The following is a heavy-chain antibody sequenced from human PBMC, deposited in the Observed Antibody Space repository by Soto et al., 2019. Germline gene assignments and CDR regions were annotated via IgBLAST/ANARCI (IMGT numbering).Heavy chain of an antibody. J-gene: IGHJ5*02. CDR3: GATLQLNYAGSGQSAWFAP. V-gene: IGHV1-69*13. CDR2: IIPIFGTA. Sequence: SVKVSCKASGGTFSSYAISWVRQAPGQGLEWMGGIIPIFGTANYAQKFQGRVTITADESTSTAYMELSSLRSEDTAVYYCGATLQLNYAGSGQSAWFAPWGQGTRVTVSS. CDR1: GGTFSSYA. D-gene: IGHD1-7*01.